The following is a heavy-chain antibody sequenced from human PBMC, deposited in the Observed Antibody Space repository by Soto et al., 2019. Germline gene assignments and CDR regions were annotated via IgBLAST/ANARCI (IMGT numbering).Heavy chain of an antibody. CDR3: ARVDGESRMDV. CDR1: GFTFSDYC. V-gene: IGHV3-11*06. Sequence: QVQLVESGGGLVKPGGSLRLSCAASGFTFSDYCMSWIRQAPGKGLEWISYIVSGSTYTNYADSVKGRFTISRDNAKESLYLEMNSLRAEDTAVYYCARVDGESRMDVWGQGTTVSVSS. D-gene: IGHD2-21*01. J-gene: IGHJ6*02. CDR2: IVSGSTYT.